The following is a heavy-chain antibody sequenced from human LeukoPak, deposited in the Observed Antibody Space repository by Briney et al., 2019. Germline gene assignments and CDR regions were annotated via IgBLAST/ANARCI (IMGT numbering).Heavy chain of an antibody. Sequence: SETLSLTCTVSGGSISSYYWSWIRQPPGKGLEWIGYIYYSGSTNYNPSLKSRVTISVDTSKNQFSLELSSVTAADTAVYYCARQDPSAEYYFDYWGQGTLVTVSS. J-gene: IGHJ4*02. V-gene: IGHV4-59*08. CDR2: IYYSGST. CDR1: GGSISSYY. CDR3: ARQDPSAEYYFDY.